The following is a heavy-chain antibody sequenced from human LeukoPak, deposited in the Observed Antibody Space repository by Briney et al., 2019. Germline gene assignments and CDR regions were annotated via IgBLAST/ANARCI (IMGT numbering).Heavy chain of an antibody. J-gene: IGHJ5*02. CDR1: GGTFSSYA. CDR3: ARAGFGSGSYWWFDP. V-gene: IGHV1-69*04. Sequence: RVASVKVSCKVSGGTFSSYAISWVRQAPGQGLEWMGRIIPILGIANYAQKFQGRVTITADKSTSTAYMELSSLRSEDTAVYYCARAGFGSGSYWWFDPWGQGTLVTVSS. D-gene: IGHD3-10*01. CDR2: IIPILGIA.